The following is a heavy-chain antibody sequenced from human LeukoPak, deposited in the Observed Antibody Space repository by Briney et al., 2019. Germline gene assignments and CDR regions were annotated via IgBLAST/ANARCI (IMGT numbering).Heavy chain of an antibody. V-gene: IGHV3-23*01. CDR3: AKGRVVIVVAQTDY. Sequence: TGGSLRLSCAASGFTFSDYSMNWVRQAPGKGLEWVSAITSSGTTYYADSVKGRFTISRDNSKNTLYLQMNSLRAEDTAVYYCAKGRVVIVVAQTDYWGQGTLVTVSS. CDR1: GFTFSDYS. CDR2: ITSSGTT. J-gene: IGHJ4*02. D-gene: IGHD3-22*01.